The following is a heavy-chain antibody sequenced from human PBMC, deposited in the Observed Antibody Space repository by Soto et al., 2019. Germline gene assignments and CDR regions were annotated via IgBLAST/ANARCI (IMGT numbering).Heavy chain of an antibody. CDR2: IKQDGSEK. CDR3: ASLGTGTGLDY. Sequence: PVGSLRLSCAASGSTFSSYWMHWVRQAPGKGLEWVANIKQDGSEKYYVDSVKGRFTISRDNAKNSLYLQMNSLRAEDTAVYYCASLGTGTGLDYWGQGTLVTVSS. CDR1: GSTFSSYW. D-gene: IGHD1-1*01. J-gene: IGHJ4*02. V-gene: IGHV3-7*03.